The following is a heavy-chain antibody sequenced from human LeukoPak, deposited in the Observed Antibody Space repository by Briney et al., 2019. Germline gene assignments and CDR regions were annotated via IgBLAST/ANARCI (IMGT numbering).Heavy chain of an antibody. V-gene: IGHV3-30-3*01. Sequence: PGGSLRLSCAASGFTFSSYAMHWVRQAPGKGLEWVAVISYDGSNKYYADSVKGRFTISRGNSKNTLYLQMNSLRAEDTAVYYCASLLSAAGTNYFDYWGQGTLVTVSS. J-gene: IGHJ4*02. CDR2: ISYDGSNK. D-gene: IGHD6-13*01. CDR3: ASLLSAAGTNYFDY. CDR1: GFTFSSYA.